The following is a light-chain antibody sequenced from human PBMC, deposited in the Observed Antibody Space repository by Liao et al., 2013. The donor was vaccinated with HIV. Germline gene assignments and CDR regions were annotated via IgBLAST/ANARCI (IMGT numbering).Light chain of an antibody. V-gene: IGLV3-21*04. CDR1: NIGTYS. CDR2: YDS. J-gene: IGLJ3*02. Sequence: SYVLTQPPSVSVAPGKTARITCGGNNIGTYSVHWYQQKPGQAPILVIYYDSDRPSGIPERFSGSNSGNTATLTISRVEAGDEADYYCQVSYSSSDNWVFGGGTKLTVL. CDR3: QVSYSSSDNWV.